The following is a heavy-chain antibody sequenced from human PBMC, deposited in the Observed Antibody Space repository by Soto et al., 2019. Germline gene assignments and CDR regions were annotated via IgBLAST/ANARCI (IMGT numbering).Heavy chain of an antibody. J-gene: IGHJ6*02. V-gene: IGHV6-1*01. CDR3: ARHPGYCTGTSCYGYYTMDV. CDR1: GDSVSSDSVT. Sequence: PSQTLSLTCAISGDSVSSDSVTWNWIRQSPSRGLEWLGRTYYRSKWYSDYALSVKSRVTINADMSKNQVSLQLNSATPEDTAVYYCARHPGYCTGTSCYGYYTMDVWGQGTTVTVSS. CDR2: TYYRSKWYS. D-gene: IGHD2-2*01.